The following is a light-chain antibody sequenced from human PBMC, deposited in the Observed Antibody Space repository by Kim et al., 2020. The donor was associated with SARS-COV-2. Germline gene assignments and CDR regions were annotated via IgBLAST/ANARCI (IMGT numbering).Light chain of an antibody. V-gene: IGKV3-20*01. Sequence: GEITPHPCRASQSVSSGFLAWYQQKPGQSPRLLIYGATSRATGIPDRFSGSGSGTDFTLTISRLEPEDFAVYYCQQYDSSPRTFGQGTKVDIK. CDR1: QSVSSGF. CDR3: QQYDSSPRT. CDR2: GAT. J-gene: IGKJ1*01.